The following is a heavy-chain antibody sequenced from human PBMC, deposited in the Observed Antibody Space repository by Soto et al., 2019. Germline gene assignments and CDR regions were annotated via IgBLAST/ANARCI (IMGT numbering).Heavy chain of an antibody. CDR2: ISAYNGNT. CDR3: ARSLWSTPSVDV. Sequence: ASVKVSCKASGYTFTSYGISCVRQAPGQGLEWMGWISAYNGNTNYAQKLQGRVTMTTDTSTSTAYMELRSLRSDDTAVYYCARSLWSTPSVDVWGKGTTVTVSS. CDR1: GYTFTSYG. V-gene: IGHV1-18*01. J-gene: IGHJ6*04. D-gene: IGHD2-8*02.